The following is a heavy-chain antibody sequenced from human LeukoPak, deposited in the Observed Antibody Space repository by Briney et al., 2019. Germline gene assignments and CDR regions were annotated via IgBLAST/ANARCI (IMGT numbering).Heavy chain of an antibody. Sequence: SETLSLTCAVSGGSISSSNWWSWVRQPPGKGLEWIGSIYYSGSTYYNPSLKSRVTISVDTSKNKFSLKLSSVTAADTAVYYCARDYGNNWFDPWGQGTLVTVSA. V-gene: IGHV4-4*02. CDR3: ARDYGNNWFDP. J-gene: IGHJ5*02. CDR1: GGSISSSNW. D-gene: IGHD4-17*01. CDR2: IYYSGST.